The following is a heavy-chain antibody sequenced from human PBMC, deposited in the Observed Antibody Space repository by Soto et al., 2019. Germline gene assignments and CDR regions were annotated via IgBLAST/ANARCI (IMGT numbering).Heavy chain of an antibody. CDR3: AREEDIVVVPAAAGGQGQYYYYGMDV. CDR1: GGTFSSYA. CDR2: IIPIFGTA. Sequence: SVKVSCKASGGTFSSYAISWVRQAPGQGLEWMGGIIPIFGTANYAQKFQGRVTITADKSTSTAYMELSSLRSGDTAVYYCAREEDIVVVPAAAGGQGQYYYYGMDVWGQGTTVTVAS. D-gene: IGHD2-2*01. V-gene: IGHV1-69*06. J-gene: IGHJ6*02.